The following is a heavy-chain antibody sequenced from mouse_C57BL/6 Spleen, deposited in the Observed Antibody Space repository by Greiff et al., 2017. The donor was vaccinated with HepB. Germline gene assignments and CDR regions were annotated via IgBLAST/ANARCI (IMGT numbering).Heavy chain of an antibody. Sequence: LVESGAELVRPGASVKLSCTASGFNIKDDYMHWVKQRPEQGLEWIGWIDPEIGDTEYALKFQGKATITEDTSSNTAYMQLSSLTSEDTAVYSCTTDLEDYERDYYFDYWGQGTTLTVSS. J-gene: IGHJ2*01. V-gene: IGHV14-4*01. CDR2: IDPEIGDT. CDR1: GFNIKDDY. CDR3: TTDLEDYERDYYFDY. D-gene: IGHD2-4*01.